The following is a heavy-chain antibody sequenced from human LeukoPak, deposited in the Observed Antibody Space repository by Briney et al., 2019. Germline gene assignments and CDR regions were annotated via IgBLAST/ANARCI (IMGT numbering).Heavy chain of an antibody. CDR3: AKDIASGYSYGSFDY. Sequence: PGGSLRLSCAASGFTFSSYWMHWVRQAPGKGLVWVSRINSDGSSTSYADSVKGRFTISRDNAKNTLYLQMNSLRAEDTAVYYCAKDIASGYSYGSFDYWGQGTLVTVSS. CDR2: INSDGSST. J-gene: IGHJ4*02. D-gene: IGHD5-18*01. V-gene: IGHV3-74*01. CDR1: GFTFSSYW.